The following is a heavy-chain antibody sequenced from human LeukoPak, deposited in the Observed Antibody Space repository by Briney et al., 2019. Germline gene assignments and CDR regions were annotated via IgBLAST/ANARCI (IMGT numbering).Heavy chain of an antibody. CDR3: ARVKASSTSWTFDQ. V-gene: IGHV4-4*07. CDR2: IYSSGST. D-gene: IGHD2-2*01. J-gene: IGHJ4*02. Sequence: PSETLSLTCSVSGGSTNRYYWSWIRQSGGKGLEWIERIYSSGSTAYYPSLNSRLTISIDTSKNQFSLALKSVTATDTAVYYCARVKASSTSWTFDQWGQGALVTVSS. CDR1: GGSTNRYY.